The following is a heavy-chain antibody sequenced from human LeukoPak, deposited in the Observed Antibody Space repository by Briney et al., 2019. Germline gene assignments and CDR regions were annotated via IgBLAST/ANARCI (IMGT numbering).Heavy chain of an antibody. D-gene: IGHD3-22*01. CDR2: IYYSGST. CDR1: GGSFSGHY. Sequence: SETLSLTCAVYGGSFSGHYWSWIRQPPGKGLEWIGYIYYSGSTNYNPSLKSRVTISVDTSKNQFSLKLSSVTAADTAVYYCARRSEPYYYDSSGHTFDPWGQGTLVTVSS. V-gene: IGHV4-59*08. CDR3: ARRSEPYYYDSSGHTFDP. J-gene: IGHJ5*02.